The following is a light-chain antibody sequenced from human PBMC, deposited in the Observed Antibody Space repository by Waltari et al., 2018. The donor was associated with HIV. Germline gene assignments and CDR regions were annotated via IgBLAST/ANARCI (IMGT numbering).Light chain of an antibody. V-gene: IGLV1-44*01. CDR2: SNH. Sequence: QSVLTQPPSAPGTPGQRVTISSSGGASNIGSTSVSWYQQVPGTAPKLLIYSNHQRPSGVPERYSGSKSGTSASLAIYGLQSEDEADYYCASWDDSLNVMLFGGGTKLTV. CDR3: ASWDDSLNVML. J-gene: IGLJ2*01. CDR1: ASNIGSTS.